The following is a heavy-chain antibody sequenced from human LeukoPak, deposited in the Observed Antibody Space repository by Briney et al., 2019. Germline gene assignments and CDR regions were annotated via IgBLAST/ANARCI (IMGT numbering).Heavy chain of an antibody. CDR2: ISYAGSNK. D-gene: IGHD3-3*01. Sequence: GRSLRLSCAASGFTFSSYAMHWVRQAPGKGLEWVAVISYAGSNKYYADSVKGRFTISRDNSKSTLYLQMYSLRAEDTAVYYCARTRSDFWSGYRPDQYYYYGMDVWGQGTTVTVSS. CDR3: ARTRSDFWSGYRPDQYYYYGMDV. V-gene: IGHV3-30-3*01. CDR1: GFTFSSYA. J-gene: IGHJ6*02.